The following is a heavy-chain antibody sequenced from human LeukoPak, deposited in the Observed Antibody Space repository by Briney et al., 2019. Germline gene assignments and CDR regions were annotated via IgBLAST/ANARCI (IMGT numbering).Heavy chain of an antibody. D-gene: IGHD3-16*01. J-gene: IGHJ4*02. CDR2: INHDGSEK. CDR1: GFTFTGYW. CDR3: TRVSYADGGYFDY. Sequence: PGGSLRLSCAASGFTFTGYWMNWVRQAPGKGVEWVANINHDGSEKYYEDSVKGRFTISRDNAKNSLYLQMNSLRAEDTAVYYCTRVSYADGGYFDYWGQGTLVTVSS. V-gene: IGHV3-7*02.